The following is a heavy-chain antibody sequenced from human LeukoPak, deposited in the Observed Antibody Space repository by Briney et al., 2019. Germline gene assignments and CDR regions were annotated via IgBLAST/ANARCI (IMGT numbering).Heavy chain of an antibody. CDR2: IRYSGST. D-gene: IGHD3-10*01. Sequence: PSETLSLTCTVSGGSISSGTYYWGWIRQPPGKGLEWIGSIRYSGSTYYNPSLKSRVTISVDTSKNQFSLKVSSVTAADTAVYYCARRVVKRRHPITMVRGVTPLLDYWGQGTLVTVSS. CDR1: GGSISSGTYY. V-gene: IGHV4-39*07. J-gene: IGHJ4*02. CDR3: ARRVVKRRHPITMVRGVTPLLDY.